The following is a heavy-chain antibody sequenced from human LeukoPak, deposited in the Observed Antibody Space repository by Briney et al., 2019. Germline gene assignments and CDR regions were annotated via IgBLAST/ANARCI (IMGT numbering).Heavy chain of an antibody. V-gene: IGHV3-30*02. CDR3: AKADRTIVVVVAASN. CDR1: GFTFSAYG. J-gene: IGHJ4*02. CDR2: IRYDGSNE. Sequence: GGSLRLSCATSGFTFSAYGMHWVRQAPGKGLEWVAFIRYDGSNEYYAGSVKGRFTISRDNSKNTLYLQMNSLRAEDTAVYYCAKADRTIVVVVAASNWGQGTLVTVSS. D-gene: IGHD2-15*01.